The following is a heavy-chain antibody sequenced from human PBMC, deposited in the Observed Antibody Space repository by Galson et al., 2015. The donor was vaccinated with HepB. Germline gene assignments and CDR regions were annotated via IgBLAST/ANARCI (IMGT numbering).Heavy chain of an antibody. CDR1: GYSFTNYD. V-gene: IGHV1-18*04. CDR3: ARGNYRRFNERYYYYRNV. CDR2: ISVYNDNT. D-gene: IGHD1-7*01. Sequence: SVKVSCKASGYSFTNYDIHWVRQAPGQGLEWKGWISVYNDNTNYAHNLQGRVTMTTDTSTSTAYMELRSLRSDDTAVYYCARGNYRRFNERYYYYRNVWGKGTTVTVSS. J-gene: IGHJ6*03.